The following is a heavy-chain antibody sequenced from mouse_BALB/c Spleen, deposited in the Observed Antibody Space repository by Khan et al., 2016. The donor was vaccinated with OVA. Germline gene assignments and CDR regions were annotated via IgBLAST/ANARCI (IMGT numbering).Heavy chain of an antibody. CDR1: GYSITSGYS. D-gene: IGHD1-2*01. Sequence: EVQLQESGPGLVKPSQSLSLTCTVTGYSITSGYSWNWIRQFPGNKLEWMGYITYSGSTNYTPSLKSRISITRDTSKNQFFLQLNSVTTEDTATYYCARTARIKYWGQGTTLTVSS. CDR3: ARTARIKY. CDR2: ITYSGST. V-gene: IGHV3-1*02. J-gene: IGHJ2*01.